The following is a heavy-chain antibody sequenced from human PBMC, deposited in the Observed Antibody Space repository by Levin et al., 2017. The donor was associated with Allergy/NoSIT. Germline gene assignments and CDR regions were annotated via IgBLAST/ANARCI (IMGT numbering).Heavy chain of an antibody. V-gene: IGHV3-30-3*01. CDR2: ISYDGSNK. CDR1: GFTFSSYA. D-gene: IGHD3-22*01. CDR3: ARTKYYYDSSGIWIEYYFDY. Sequence: PGGSLRLSCAASGFTFSSYAMHWVRQAPGKGLEWVAVISYDGSNKYYADSVKGRFTISRDNSKNTLYLQMNSLRAEDTAVYYCARTKYYYDSSGIWIEYYFDYWGQGTLVTVSS. J-gene: IGHJ4*02.